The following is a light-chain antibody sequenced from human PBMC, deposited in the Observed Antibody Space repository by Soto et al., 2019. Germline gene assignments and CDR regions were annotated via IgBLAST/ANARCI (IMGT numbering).Light chain of an antibody. CDR2: EVN. CDR1: SSDIGLYNY. J-gene: IGLJ1*01. Sequence: QSVLSQPASMSGSPGQSITIPCTGASSDIGLYNYVSWYQHHPGKAPKLLISEVNVRPSGLSDRFSASKAGNTASLTISGLQPEDEAYYYCSSLSTSSTTIVLGSGTKVTVL. V-gene: IGLV2-14*01. CDR3: SSLSTSSTTIV.